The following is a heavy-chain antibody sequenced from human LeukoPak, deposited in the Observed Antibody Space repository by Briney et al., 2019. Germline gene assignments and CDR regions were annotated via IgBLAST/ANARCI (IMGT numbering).Heavy chain of an antibody. CDR2: ISYDGSNK. D-gene: IGHD3-3*01. CDR1: GFTFSSYY. Sequence: GRTLSLSCAVSGFTFSSYYMHWVRQAPGKGLEWVAVISYDGSNKYYADSVKGRFTISRDNSKNTLYLQTNSLRAEDTAVYYCARDVGLRFLEWLFDYWGQGTMVTVSS. CDR3: ARDVGLRFLEWLFDY. V-gene: IGHV3-30-3*01. J-gene: IGHJ4*02.